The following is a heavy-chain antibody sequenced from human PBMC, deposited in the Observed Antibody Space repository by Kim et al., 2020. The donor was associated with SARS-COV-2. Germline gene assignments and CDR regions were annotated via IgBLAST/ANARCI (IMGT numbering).Heavy chain of an antibody. CDR3: GRLDGWYPVTY. J-gene: IGHJ4*02. CDR1: GFTFSSHG. Sequence: GGSLRLSCAASGFTFSSHGMSWVRQAPGKGLEWVANIRQDGGDKYYVDSVKGRFTISRDNAKNSLYLQMNSLRVEDTAVYYCGRLDGWYPVTYWGQGILVTVSS. D-gene: IGHD6-19*01. CDR2: IRQDGGDK. V-gene: IGHV3-7*01.